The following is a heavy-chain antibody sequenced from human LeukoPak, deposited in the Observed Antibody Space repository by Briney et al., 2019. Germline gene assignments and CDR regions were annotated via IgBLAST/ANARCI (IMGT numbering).Heavy chain of an antibody. J-gene: IGHJ5*02. Sequence: GGSLRLSCAASGFTFCDYYMSWIRQGPGKGLGWGWYISSSGRTIYYADSARGRFTISRDKAKNSLYLQMNSMRAEDKAVYVCARALGSRYDISTGYSPWFDPWGQGPLVPVSS. D-gene: IGHD3-9*01. CDR3: ARALGSRYDISTGYSPWFDP. V-gene: IGHV3-11*01. CDR2: ISSSGRTI. CDR1: GFTFCDYY.